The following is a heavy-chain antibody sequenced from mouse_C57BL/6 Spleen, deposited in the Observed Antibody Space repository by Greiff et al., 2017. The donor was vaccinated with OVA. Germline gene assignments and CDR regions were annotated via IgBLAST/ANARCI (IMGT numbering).Heavy chain of an antibody. CDR1: GYTFTSYW. CDR3: ARGGYGYDGQAWFAY. J-gene: IGHJ3*01. CDR2: IHPNSGST. D-gene: IGHD2-2*01. Sequence: QVQLQQSGAELVKPGASVKLSCKASGYTFTSYWMHWVKQRPGQGLEWIGMIHPNSGSTNYNEKFKSKATLTVDKSSSTAYMQLSSLTSEDSEVYYCARGGYGYDGQAWFAYWGQGTLVTVSA. V-gene: IGHV1-64*01.